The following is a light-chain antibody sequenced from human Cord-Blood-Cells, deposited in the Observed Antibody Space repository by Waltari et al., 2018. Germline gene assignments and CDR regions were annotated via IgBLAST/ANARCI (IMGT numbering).Light chain of an antibody. V-gene: IGKV1-39*01. Sequence: DIQMTQSPSFLSASVGDRVTIPCRASQSLSSYLNWYQQNPGKAPKLLIYAASSLQSGVPSRFRGSGSGTDFTLTISSLQPEDFATYYCQQSYSTYPFGHGTKLEIK. CDR3: QQSYSTYP. J-gene: IGKJ2*01. CDR1: QSLSSY. CDR2: AAS.